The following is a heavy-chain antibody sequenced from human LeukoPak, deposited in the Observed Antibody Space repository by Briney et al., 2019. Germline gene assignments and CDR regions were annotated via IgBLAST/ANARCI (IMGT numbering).Heavy chain of an antibody. CDR1: GDSVSSNSAA. V-gene: IGHV6-1*01. D-gene: IGHD6-13*01. J-gene: IGHJ6*02. Sequence: SQTLSLTCAISGDSVSSNSAAWNWIRQSPSRGLEWLGRTYYRSKWYNDYAVSVKSRITINPDTSKNQFSLQLNSVTPEDTAVYYCAREGYSSSWADRYYYYGMDVWGQGTTVTVSS. CDR2: TYYRSKWYN. CDR3: AREGYSSSWADRYYYYGMDV.